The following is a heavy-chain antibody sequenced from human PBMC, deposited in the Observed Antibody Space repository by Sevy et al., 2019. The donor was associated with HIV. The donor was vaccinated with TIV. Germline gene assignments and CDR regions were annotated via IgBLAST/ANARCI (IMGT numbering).Heavy chain of an antibody. CDR1: GFTFSSYA. J-gene: IGHJ4*02. D-gene: IGHD5-18*01. Sequence: GGSLRLSYAASGFTFSSYAMHWVRQAPGKGLEWVAVISYDGSNKYYADSVKGRFTISRDNSKNTLYLQMNSLRAEDTAVYYCARGIQLWLVFDYWGQGTLVTVSS. CDR3: ARGIQLWLVFDY. V-gene: IGHV3-30-3*01. CDR2: ISYDGSNK.